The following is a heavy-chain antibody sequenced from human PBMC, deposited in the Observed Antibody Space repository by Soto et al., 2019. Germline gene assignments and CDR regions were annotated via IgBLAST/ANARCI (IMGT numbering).Heavy chain of an antibody. D-gene: IGHD2-2*01. J-gene: IGHJ5*02. CDR3: AKRGLGYCSTTSCRGRWFDP. CDR2: ISGSGDST. CDR1: GFTFSNYA. V-gene: IGHV3-23*01. Sequence: EVQLLESGGGLVQPGGSLRLSCAASGFTFSNYAMSWVRQAPGKGLEWVSAISGSGDSTYYADSVKGRFTISRDNSKNTLYLQMNGLRAEDTAVYYCAKRGLGYCSTTSCRGRWFDPWGQGTLVTVSS.